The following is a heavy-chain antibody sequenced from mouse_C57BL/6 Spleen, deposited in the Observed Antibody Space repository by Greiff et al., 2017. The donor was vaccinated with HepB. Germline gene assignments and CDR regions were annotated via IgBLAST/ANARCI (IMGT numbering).Heavy chain of an antibody. V-gene: IGHV5-4*01. CDR2: ISDGGSYT. Sequence: DVHLVESGGGLVKPGGSLKLSCAASGFTFSSYAMSWVRQTPEKRLEWVATISDGGSYTYYPDNVKGRFTISRDNAKNNLYLQMSHLKSEDTAMYYCAREGYYDYPFAYWGQGTLVTVSA. CDR3: AREGYYDYPFAY. CDR1: GFTFSSYA. D-gene: IGHD2-4*01. J-gene: IGHJ3*01.